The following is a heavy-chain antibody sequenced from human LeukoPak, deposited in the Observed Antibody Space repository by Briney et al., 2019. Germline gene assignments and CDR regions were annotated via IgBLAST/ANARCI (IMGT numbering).Heavy chain of an antibody. Sequence: GASVKVSCKASGYTFTSYDISWVRQAPGQGLEWMGWISPYNGNTNYAQKHQGRVTMTTDTSTSTAYMELRSLRSDDTAVYYCATDRITYSDSNYYYGMDVWGQGTTATVSS. CDR1: GYTFTSYD. D-gene: IGHD4-17*01. V-gene: IGHV1-18*01. J-gene: IGHJ6*02. CDR2: ISPYNGNT. CDR3: ATDRITYSDSNYYYGMDV.